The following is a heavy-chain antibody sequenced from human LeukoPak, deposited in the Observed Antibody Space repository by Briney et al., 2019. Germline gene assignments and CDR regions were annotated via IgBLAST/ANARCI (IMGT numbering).Heavy chain of an antibody. D-gene: IGHD6-13*01. V-gene: IGHV1-24*01. CDR2: FDPEDGET. CDR3: ATEPGKAAAAGDY. CDR1: GYTRTELS. Sequence: ASVKVSCKVSGYTRTELSMHWVRQAPGKGLEWMGGFDPEDGETIYAQKFQGRVTMTEDTSTDTAHMELSSLRSEDTAVYYCATEPGKAAAAGDYWGQGTLVTVSS. J-gene: IGHJ4*02.